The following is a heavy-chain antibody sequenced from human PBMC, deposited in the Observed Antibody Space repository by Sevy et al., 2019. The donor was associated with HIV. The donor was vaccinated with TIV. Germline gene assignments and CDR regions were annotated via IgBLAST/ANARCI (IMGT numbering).Heavy chain of an antibody. V-gene: IGHV3-21*01. CDR2: ISSSSSYI. D-gene: IGHD1-26*01. J-gene: IGHJ4*02. Sequence: GGSLRLSCAASGFTFSSYSMNWVRQAPGKGLEWVSSISSSSSYIYYADSVKGRFTISRDNAKNSLYLQMNSLRAEDTAVYYCARMGATVQRYYFDYWGQGTLVTVSS. CDR3: ARMGATVQRYYFDY. CDR1: GFTFSSYS.